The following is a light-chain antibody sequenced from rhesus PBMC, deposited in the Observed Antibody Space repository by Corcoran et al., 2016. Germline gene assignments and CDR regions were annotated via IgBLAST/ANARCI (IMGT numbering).Light chain of an antibody. CDR2: KAS. V-gene: IGKV1-74*01. CDR1: GTVNNN. J-gene: IGKJ4*01. Sequence: DIQMTQSPSSLSASVEDRVTITCRARGTVNNNLHWYQQKPGKAPKPLIYKASTLESGVPSRLPGSGSGTDFTLTISSLQPEDFATYYCQHSYGTPLTFGGGTKVELK. CDR3: QHSYGTPLT.